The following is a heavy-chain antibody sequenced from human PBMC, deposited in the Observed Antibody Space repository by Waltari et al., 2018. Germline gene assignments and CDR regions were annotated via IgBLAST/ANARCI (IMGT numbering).Heavy chain of an antibody. CDR1: GGSISSGSYY. CDR3: ARSGFDYYDSSGYYPYYYYYMDV. Sequence: QVQLQESGPGLVKPSQTLSLTCTVSGGSISSGSYYWSWIRQPAGKGLEWIGLIYTSGSTNYNPSLKSRVTISVDTSKNQFSLKLSSVTAADTAVYYCARSGFDYYDSSGYYPYYYYYMDVWGKGTTVTVSS. CDR2: IYTSGST. J-gene: IGHJ6*03. V-gene: IGHV4-61*02. D-gene: IGHD3-22*01.